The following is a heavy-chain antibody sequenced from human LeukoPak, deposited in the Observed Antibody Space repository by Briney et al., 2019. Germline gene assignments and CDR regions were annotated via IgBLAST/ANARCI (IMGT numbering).Heavy chain of an antibody. CDR3: AKESARAFQH. CDR1: GFTFTNYA. J-gene: IGHJ1*01. V-gene: IGHV3-23*01. Sequence: GGSLRLSCAASGFTFTNYAMSWVRQAPGRGLEWVSAISGSGGSTYYADSVKGRFTISRDNSKNTLYLQMNSLRAEDTAVYYCAKESARAFQHWGQGTLVTVSS. CDR2: ISGSGGST.